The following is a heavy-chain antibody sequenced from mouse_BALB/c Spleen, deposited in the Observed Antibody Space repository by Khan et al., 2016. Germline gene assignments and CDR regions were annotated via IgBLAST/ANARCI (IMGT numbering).Heavy chain of an antibody. CDR2: ISYDGNN. Sequence: EVQLQESGPGLVKPSQSLSLTCSVIGYSITSGYSWNWIRQSPGNILEWLGYISYDGNNNYNPSLKHRISITRDTSKNQFFLKLNTVTTEDTATXNYAILYYRSNYYSYDMDCWGQGTSVTVSS. J-gene: IGHJ4*01. V-gene: IGHV3-6*02. D-gene: IGHD1-1*01. CDR3: AILYYRSNYYSYDMDC. CDR1: GYSITSGYS.